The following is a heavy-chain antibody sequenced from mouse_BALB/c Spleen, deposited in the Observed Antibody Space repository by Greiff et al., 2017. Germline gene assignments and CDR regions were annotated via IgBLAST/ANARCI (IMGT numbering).Heavy chain of an antibody. CDR3: ARDRAGYFDY. CDR1: GFSLPGFG. CDR2: IWGDGST. Sequence: VQLQQSGPGLVAPSQSLSITCTVSGFSLPGFGVNWVRQPPGKGLEWLGMIWGDGSTDYNSALKSRLSISKDNSKSQVFLKMNSLQTDDTARYYCARDRAGYFDYWGQGTTLTVSS. V-gene: IGHV2-6-7*01. D-gene: IGHD3-3*01. J-gene: IGHJ2*01.